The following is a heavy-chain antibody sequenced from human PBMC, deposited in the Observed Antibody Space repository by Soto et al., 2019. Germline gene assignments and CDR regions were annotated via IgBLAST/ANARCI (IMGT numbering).Heavy chain of an antibody. CDR1: GFTVSSNY. Sequence: EVQLVESGGGLVQPGGSLRLSCAASGFTVSSNYMSWVRQAPGKGLEWVSVIYSGGSTYYADSVKGRFTISRDNSKNTLYIQMNSLRAEDTAVYYCARDLMITFGGVIVGHDAFDIWGQGTMVTVSS. CDR2: IYSGGST. V-gene: IGHV3-66*01. D-gene: IGHD3-16*02. J-gene: IGHJ3*02. CDR3: ARDLMITFGGVIVGHDAFDI.